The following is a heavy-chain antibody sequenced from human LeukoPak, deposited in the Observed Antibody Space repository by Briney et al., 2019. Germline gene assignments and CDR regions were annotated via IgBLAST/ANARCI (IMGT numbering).Heavy chain of an antibody. J-gene: IGHJ6*02. D-gene: IGHD6-13*01. Sequence: SETLSLTCTVSGGSISSSSYYWAWIRQPPGKGLEWIGNLYYRGSTYYSPSLKSRVTISVDTSKNQFSLKLSSVTAADTAVYYCARGIRQPGSSLDVWGQGTTVTVSS. CDR2: LYYRGST. V-gene: IGHV4-39*07. CDR1: GGSISSSSYY. CDR3: ARGIRQPGSSLDV.